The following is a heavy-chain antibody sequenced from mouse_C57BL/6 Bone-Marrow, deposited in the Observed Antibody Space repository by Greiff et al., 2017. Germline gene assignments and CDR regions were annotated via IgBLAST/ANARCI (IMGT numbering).Heavy chain of an antibody. CDR1: GFTFSDYG. Sequence: DVKLMESGGGLVKPGGSLKLSCAASGFTFSDYGMHWVRQAPEKGLEWVAYISSGSSTIYYADTVKGRFTISRDNAKNTLFLQMTSLRSEDTAMYYCARPGATVYYYAMDYWGQGTSVTVSS. V-gene: IGHV5-17*01. CDR2: ISSGSSTI. CDR3: ARPGATVYYYAMDY. J-gene: IGHJ4*01. D-gene: IGHD1-1*01.